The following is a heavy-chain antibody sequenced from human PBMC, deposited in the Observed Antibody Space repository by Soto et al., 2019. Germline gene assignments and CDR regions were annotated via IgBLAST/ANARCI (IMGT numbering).Heavy chain of an antibody. CDR1: GGSISSGNYY. V-gene: IGHV4-31*03. J-gene: IGHJ5*02. Sequence: QVQLQESGPGLVRPSQTLSLTCSVSGGSISSGNYYWSWIRQHPGKGLDWIGYIYYSGSTYYNPSLTRRVTISVDTSNNQFSLKLSSVTAADTAVYFCAREPIATNWFDPWGQGTLVTVSS. CDR2: IYYSGST. D-gene: IGHD6-13*01. CDR3: AREPIATNWFDP.